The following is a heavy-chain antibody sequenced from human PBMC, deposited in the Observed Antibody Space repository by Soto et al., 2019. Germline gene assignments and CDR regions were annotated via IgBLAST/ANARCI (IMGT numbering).Heavy chain of an antibody. D-gene: IGHD2-8*01. V-gene: IGHV1-2*04. J-gene: IGHJ6*02. Sequence: ASVKVSCKASGYSFTDYHIHWVRQAPGQGLEWLGRINPKSGGTSTAQKFQGWVTMTRDRSISTVYMELTRLRSDDTAVYFCARGHSTDCSNGVCSFFYNHEMDVWGPRTTVTVSS. CDR1: GYSFTDYH. CDR2: INPKSGGT. CDR3: ARGHSTDCSNGVCSFFYNHEMDV.